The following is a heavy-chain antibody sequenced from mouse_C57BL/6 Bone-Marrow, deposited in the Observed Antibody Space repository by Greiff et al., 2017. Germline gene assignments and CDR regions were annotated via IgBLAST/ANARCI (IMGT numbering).Heavy chain of an antibody. CDR1: GFTFSSYG. CDR3: ARRGTTVVARAMDY. Sequence: EVQGVESGGDLVKPGGSLKLSCAASGFTFSSYGMSWVRQTPDKRLEWVATISSGGSYNYYPDSVKGRFTITRDNAKNTLYLQRSSLKAEDTAMYYCARRGTTVVARAMDYWGQGTSVTVSS. V-gene: IGHV5-6*01. J-gene: IGHJ4*01. D-gene: IGHD1-1*01. CDR2: ISSGGSYN.